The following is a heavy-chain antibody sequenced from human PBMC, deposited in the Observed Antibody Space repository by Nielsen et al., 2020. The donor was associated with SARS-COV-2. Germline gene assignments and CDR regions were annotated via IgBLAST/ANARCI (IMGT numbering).Heavy chain of an antibody. D-gene: IGHD1-1*01. CDR3: AKGDGNNWSPFLYLDY. J-gene: IGHJ4*02. CDR1: GFTFNNYA. CDR2: IGTSGGST. V-gene: IGHV3-23*01. Sequence: GESLKISCAASGFTFNNYAMSWVRQAPGKGLEWVSVIGTSGGSTKYADSVKGRFTISRDNSKNTLYLHMNSLRADDAAVYYCAKGDGNNWSPFLYLDYWGQGTLVTVSS.